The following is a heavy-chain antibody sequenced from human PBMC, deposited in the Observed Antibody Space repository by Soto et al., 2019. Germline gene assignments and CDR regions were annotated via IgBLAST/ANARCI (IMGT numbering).Heavy chain of an antibody. D-gene: IGHD3-22*01. V-gene: IGHV1-3*01. J-gene: IGHJ6*02. CDR1: GYALTVYP. Sequence: ASVKVSCKTSGYALTVYPMHWVRLAPGKRLEWMGWINAGNGNTKYSQMFQGRVTITRDTSASTAYMELSSLRSEDTAVYYCASSYYYDSSGYSSLYYYYGMDVWGQGTTVTVSS. CDR3: ASSYYYDSSGYSSLYYYYGMDV. CDR2: INAGNGNT.